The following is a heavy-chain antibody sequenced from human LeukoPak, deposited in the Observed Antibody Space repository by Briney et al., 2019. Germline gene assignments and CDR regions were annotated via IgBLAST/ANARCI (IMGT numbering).Heavy chain of an antibody. D-gene: IGHD5-18*01. Sequence: GGSLRLSCAASGFTFNRYWMSWVRQAPGKGLEWVSNIKEDGSRKEYVNSVKGRFTISRDNAKNSLYLQMNSLRAEDTALYYCAKDRAYSYESFDIWGQGTMVTVSS. CDR3: AKDRAYSYESFDI. CDR1: GFTFNRYW. V-gene: IGHV3-7*03. J-gene: IGHJ3*02. CDR2: IKEDGSRK.